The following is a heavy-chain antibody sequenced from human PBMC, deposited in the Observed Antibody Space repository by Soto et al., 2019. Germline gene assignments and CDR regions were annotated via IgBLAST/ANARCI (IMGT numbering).Heavy chain of an antibody. V-gene: IGHV3-23*01. CDR2: ISSGGDTT. Sequence: EVQLLESGGGLVQPGGSLRLSCAASGFTFNNYAMTWVRQAPGKGLEWVSAISSGGDTTSYADSVKGRFTVSRDGSMNTLYLQMSSQRAEDTALYYCAKGRGCSGSVTPPVDFWGQGTLVTVSS. CDR3: AKGRGCSGSVTPPVDF. J-gene: IGHJ4*01. D-gene: IGHD3-10*02. CDR1: GFTFNNYA.